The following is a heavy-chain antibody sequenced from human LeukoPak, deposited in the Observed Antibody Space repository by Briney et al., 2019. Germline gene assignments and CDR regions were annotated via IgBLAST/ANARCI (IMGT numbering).Heavy chain of an antibody. CDR3: ARDEYKADAY. Sequence: GSLRLSCAVSGFTFTSYALDWVRQAPGKGLEWISVISGDGDSTHYADSVKGRFTISRDNSKNTLYLQMNSLRAEDTAVYYCARDEYKADAYWGQGTLVTVSS. CDR2: ISGDGDST. V-gene: IGHV3-23*01. CDR1: GFTFTSYA. J-gene: IGHJ4*02. D-gene: IGHD2/OR15-2a*01.